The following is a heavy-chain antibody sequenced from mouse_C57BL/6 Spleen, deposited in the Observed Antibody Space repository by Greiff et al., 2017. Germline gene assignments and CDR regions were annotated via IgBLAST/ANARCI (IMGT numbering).Heavy chain of an antibody. CDR3: ARSGADGGYFDY. V-gene: IGHV1-63*01. J-gene: IGHJ2*01. Sequence: VQLQQSGAELVRPGTSVKMSCKASGYTFTNYWIGWAKQRPGHGLEWIGDIYPGGGYTNYNEKFKGKATLTADKSSSTAYMQFRSLTSEDSAIYYCARSGADGGYFDYWGQGTTLTVSS. CDR1: GYTFTNYW. CDR2: IYPGGGYT. D-gene: IGHD3-1*01.